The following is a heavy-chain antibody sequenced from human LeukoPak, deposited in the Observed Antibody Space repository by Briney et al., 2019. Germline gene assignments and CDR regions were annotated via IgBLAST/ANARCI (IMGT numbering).Heavy chain of an antibody. D-gene: IGHD3-10*01. CDR2: ISYDGSNK. V-gene: IGHV3-30*04. CDR3: ARERLPHRGRAFDI. Sequence: GGSLRLSCAASGFTFSSYAMHWVRQAPGKGLEWVAVISYDGSNKYYADSVKGRFTISRDNSKNTLYLQMNSLRAEDTAVYYCARERLPHRGRAFDIWGQGTMVTVSS. CDR1: GFTFSSYA. J-gene: IGHJ3*02.